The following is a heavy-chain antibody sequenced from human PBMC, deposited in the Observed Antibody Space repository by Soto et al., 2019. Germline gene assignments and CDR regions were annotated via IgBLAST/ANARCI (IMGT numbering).Heavy chain of an antibody. CDR1: GGTFSTSA. Sequence: QVQLVQSGAEVKNPGSSVKVSCKASGGTFSTSAISWVRQAPGQGLEWVGGIMPVFPTPDYAQNFHGRVTITADASTTTAYLELTSLRADDTAVYYCARDKDRLQLGGNYYYILDVWGQGTAITVSS. V-gene: IGHV1-69*12. D-gene: IGHD1-1*01. CDR3: ARDKDRLQLGGNYYYILDV. J-gene: IGHJ6*02. CDR2: IMPVFPTP.